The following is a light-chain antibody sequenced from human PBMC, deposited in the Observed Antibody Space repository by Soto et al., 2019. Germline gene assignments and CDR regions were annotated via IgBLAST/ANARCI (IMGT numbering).Light chain of an antibody. CDR1: QTISIY. CDR2: GAS. Sequence: DIQMTQSPSSLSASVGDRVTITCRPSQTISIYLNWYQQKPGKAPKLLIYGASSLQSGVPSRFSGSGSGTDFTLTISSLQPEDFATYYCQQSYSTPRTFGQGTKVEIK. V-gene: IGKV1-39*01. CDR3: QQSYSTPRT. J-gene: IGKJ1*01.